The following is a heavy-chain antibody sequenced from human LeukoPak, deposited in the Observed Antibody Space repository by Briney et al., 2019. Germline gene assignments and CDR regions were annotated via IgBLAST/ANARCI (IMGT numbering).Heavy chain of an antibody. D-gene: IGHD3-16*02. CDR1: GGSISSSSYY. J-gene: IGHJ4*02. CDR2: IYYSGST. V-gene: IGHV4-39*07. CDR3: ARGRHIETTSLDY. Sequence: SETLSLTCTVSGGSISSSSYYWGWIRQPPGKGLEWIGSIYYSGSTYYNPSLKSRVTISVDTSKNQFSLKLSSVTAADTAVYYCARGRHIETTSLDYWGQGTLVTVSS.